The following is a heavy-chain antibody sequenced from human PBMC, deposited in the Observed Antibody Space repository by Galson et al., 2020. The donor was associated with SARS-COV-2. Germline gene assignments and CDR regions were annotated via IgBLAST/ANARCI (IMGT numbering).Heavy chain of an antibody. Sequence: VSDTVPRMVSGYTLNEQSMHRVRQAPGKGLEWTGGFDPEDGETNYAQKSQRRVTMNEDTTTDAAYMQLSSLRSEHTAVYYCAPVRYSYYDPLEWGFCGDSRGSIRWSQGARVTGSP. CDR2: FDPEDGET. CDR3: APVRYSYYDPLEWGFCGDSRGSIR. V-gene: IGHV1-24*01. CDR1: GYTLNEQS. J-gene: IGHJ4*02. D-gene: IGHD3-22*01.